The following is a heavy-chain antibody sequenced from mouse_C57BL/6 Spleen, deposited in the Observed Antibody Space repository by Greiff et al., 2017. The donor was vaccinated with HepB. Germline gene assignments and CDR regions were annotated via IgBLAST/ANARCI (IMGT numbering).Heavy chain of an antibody. V-gene: IGHV1-82*01. CDR1: GYAFSSSW. CDR2: IYPGDGDT. D-gene: IGHD4-1*01. CDR3: ANNWYFDY. Sequence: VQLQESGPELVKPGASVKISCKASGYAFSSSWMNWVKQRPGKGLEWIGRIYPGDGDTNYNGKFKGKATLTADKSSSTAYMQLSSLTSEDSAVYFCANNWYFDYWGQGTTLTVSS. J-gene: IGHJ2*01.